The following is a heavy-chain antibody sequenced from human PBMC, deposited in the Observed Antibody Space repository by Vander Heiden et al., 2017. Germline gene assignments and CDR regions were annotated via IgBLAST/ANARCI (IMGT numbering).Heavy chain of an antibody. CDR2: VYYSGTT. CDR1: IVDFVRSCSYS. J-gene: IGHJ4*02. Sequence: QLQQQEWCPGLGSPSGTLSPTCNVPIVDFVRSCSYSWGWIRHPPGKGLEWIGNVYYSGTTYYSPSLRSRLSISLHTSKSQLSLKLTSGTATDAAVYFCVRPSEDAYNVDFWRQGTLGTVSS. CDR3: VRPSEDAYNVDF. D-gene: IGHD1-1*01. V-gene: IGHV4-39*01.